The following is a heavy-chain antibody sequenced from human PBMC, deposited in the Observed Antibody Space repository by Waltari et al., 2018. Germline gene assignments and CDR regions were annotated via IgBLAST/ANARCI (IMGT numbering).Heavy chain of an antibody. J-gene: IGHJ6*03. CDR3: ARDYGSGTYYYMDV. CDR1: GYSFTSYN. Sequence: QVQLVQSGAEVEKPGASVKVSCKASGYSFTSYNTNWRRQAAGQGLEWMGWMNPTSGSTGYAQKFQDRVTITRNTSIGTAYMELRSLRSEDTAVYYCARDYGSGTYYYMDVWGKGTTVTVSS. V-gene: IGHV1-8*03. CDR2: MNPTSGST. D-gene: IGHD3-10*01.